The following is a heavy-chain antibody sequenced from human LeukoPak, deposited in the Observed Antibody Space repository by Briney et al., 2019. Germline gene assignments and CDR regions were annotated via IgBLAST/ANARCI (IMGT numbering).Heavy chain of an antibody. J-gene: IGHJ5*02. Sequence: GGSLRLSCAASGFTFSSYSMNRVRQAPGKGLEWVSSISSSSYIYYADSVKGRFTISRDNAKNSLYLQMNSLRAEDTAVYYCARVFIGEFDPWGEGTLVTVSS. CDR2: ISSSSYI. CDR1: GFTFSSYS. V-gene: IGHV3-21*01. CDR3: ARVFIGEFDP.